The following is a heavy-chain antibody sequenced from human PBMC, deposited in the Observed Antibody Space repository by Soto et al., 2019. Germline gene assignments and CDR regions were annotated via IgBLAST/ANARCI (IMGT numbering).Heavy chain of an antibody. CDR3: ARSVGFYDSSGYHPIYGMDV. Sequence: SDTLSLACHVSGASISDDYWSWIQQPAGKGRGWIGHIYTSGSTNYNPSLKSRVHMSQDRSKNQFSLKLSSVTAADTAVYYCARSVGFYDSSGYHPIYGMDVWGQGTTVS. CDR1: GASISDDY. D-gene: IGHD3-22*01. J-gene: IGHJ6*02. CDR2: IYTSGST. V-gene: IGHV4-4*07.